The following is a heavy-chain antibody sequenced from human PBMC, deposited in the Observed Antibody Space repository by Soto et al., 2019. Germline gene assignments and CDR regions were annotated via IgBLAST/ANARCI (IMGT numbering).Heavy chain of an antibody. V-gene: IGHV4-34*01. CDR2: INDSGNI. D-gene: IGHD3-10*01. J-gene: IGHJ6*03. CDR3: ASGLILWFGELARRGGYYYYMDV. Sequence: QVQLQQWGAGLLKPSETLSLTCAVCGGSFSGYQWTWIRQTPGKGLEWIGEINDSGNINYNPSLTSRVTILVDTAKKQTSLKLGSVTASDTAVYYFASGLILWFGELARRGGYYYYMDVWGKGTKVTVSS. CDR1: GGSFSGYQ.